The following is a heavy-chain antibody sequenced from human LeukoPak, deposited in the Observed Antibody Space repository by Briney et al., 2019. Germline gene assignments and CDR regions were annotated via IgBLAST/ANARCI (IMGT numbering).Heavy chain of an antibody. CDR1: GGSFSGYY. Sequence: SETLSLTCAVYGGSFSGYYWSCIRQPPGKRLWWIGEINHSGSTNYNPSLKSRVTISVDTSKNQFSLKLSSVTAADTAVYYCARGITMIVDWGQGTLVTVSS. D-gene: IGHD3-22*01. J-gene: IGHJ4*02. CDR3: ARGITMIVD. CDR2: INHSGST. V-gene: IGHV4-34*01.